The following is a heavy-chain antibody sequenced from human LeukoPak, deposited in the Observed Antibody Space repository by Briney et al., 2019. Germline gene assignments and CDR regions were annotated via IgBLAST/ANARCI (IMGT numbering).Heavy chain of an antibody. Sequence: ASVKVSCKASGYTFTGYYMHWVRQAPGEGLEWMGIINPTGGSTSYAQKFQGRVTMTRDTSTTTAYMELRSLRSDDTAVYYCARGGGWFGEKGNIDYWGQGTLVTVSS. CDR1: GYTFTGYY. CDR3: ARGGGWFGEKGNIDY. V-gene: IGHV1-46*01. D-gene: IGHD3-10*01. J-gene: IGHJ4*02. CDR2: INPTGGST.